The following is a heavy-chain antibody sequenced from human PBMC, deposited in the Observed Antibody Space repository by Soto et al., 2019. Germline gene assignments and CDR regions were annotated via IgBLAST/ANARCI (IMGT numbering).Heavy chain of an antibody. CDR1: GFTFSSYA. Sequence: LRLSCAASGFTFSSYAMSWVRQAPGKGLEWIGYIYYSGSTYYNPSLKSRVTISVDTSKNQFSLKLSSVTAADTAVYYCARSGYSYGPNPLLYWGQGTLVTAPQ. V-gene: IGHV4-31*02. D-gene: IGHD5-18*01. J-gene: IGHJ4*02. CDR3: ARSGYSYGPNPLLY. CDR2: IYYSGST.